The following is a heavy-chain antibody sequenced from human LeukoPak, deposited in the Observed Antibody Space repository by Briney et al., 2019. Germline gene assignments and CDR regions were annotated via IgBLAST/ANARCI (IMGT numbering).Heavy chain of an antibody. D-gene: IGHD6-13*01. J-gene: IGHJ4*02. CDR1: GGSVSSGSYY. Sequence: SETLSLTCTVSGGSVSSGSYYWSWIRQHPGKGLEWIGYIYYSGSTYYNPSLKSRVTISVDTSKNQFSLKLSSVTAADTAVYYCASSSWTLRYFDYWGQGTLVTVSS. V-gene: IGHV4-31*03. CDR2: IYYSGST. CDR3: ASSSWTLRYFDY.